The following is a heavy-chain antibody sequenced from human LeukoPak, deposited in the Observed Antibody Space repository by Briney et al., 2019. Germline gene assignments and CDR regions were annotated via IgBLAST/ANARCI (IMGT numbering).Heavy chain of an antibody. Sequence: GGSLRLSCVASGFAFSDYGMDWVRQAPGKGLEWVAVISPDGSSTYYADSVKGRFTISRDNSKNTLYLQMNSLRAEDTAVYYCARVTGYASSWYYDYWGQGTLVTVSS. CDR3: ARVTGYASSWYYDY. CDR2: ISPDGSST. V-gene: IGHV3-30*03. J-gene: IGHJ4*02. CDR1: GFAFSDYG. D-gene: IGHD6-13*01.